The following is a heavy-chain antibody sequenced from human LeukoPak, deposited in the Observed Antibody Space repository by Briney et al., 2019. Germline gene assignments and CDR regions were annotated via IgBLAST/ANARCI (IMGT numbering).Heavy chain of an antibody. CDR2: FYYGGNT. Sequence: SETLSLTCTVSGGSISSFYWGWIRQPPGKGLEWIGSFYYGGNTYYNPSLKSRVTISVDTSKNQFSLKLSSVTAADTAVYYCARHDGYFDYWGQGTLVTVSS. CDR1: GGSISSFY. D-gene: IGHD5-24*01. CDR3: ARHDGYFDY. V-gene: IGHV4-39*01. J-gene: IGHJ4*02.